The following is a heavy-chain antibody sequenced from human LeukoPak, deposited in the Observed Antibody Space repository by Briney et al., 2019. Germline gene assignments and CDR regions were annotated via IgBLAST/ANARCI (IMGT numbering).Heavy chain of an antibody. V-gene: IGHV3-21*01. CDR2: ISSSSSYI. Sequence: GGSLRLSCAASGFTFSSYSMNWVRQAPGKGLEWVSSISSSSSYIYYADSVKGRFTISRDNAKNSLYLQMNSLRAEDTAVYYCARDFTILGVVTPKSFDYWGQGTLVTVSS. D-gene: IGHD3-3*01. CDR3: ARDFTILGVVTPKSFDY. CDR1: GFTFSSYS. J-gene: IGHJ4*02.